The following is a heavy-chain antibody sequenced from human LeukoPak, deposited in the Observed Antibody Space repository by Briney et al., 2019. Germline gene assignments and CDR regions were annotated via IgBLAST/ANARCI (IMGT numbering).Heavy chain of an antibody. V-gene: IGHV3-53*01. Sequence: GGSRRLSCAASGFTVSSNYMSWVRQAPGKGLEWVSVIYSGGSTYYADSVKGRFTISRDNSKNTLYLQMNSLRAEDTAVYYCARGSSDYYYYGMDVWGQGTTVTVSS. CDR1: GFTVSSNY. CDR2: IYSGGST. J-gene: IGHJ6*02. CDR3: ARGSSDYYYYGMDV. D-gene: IGHD6-6*01.